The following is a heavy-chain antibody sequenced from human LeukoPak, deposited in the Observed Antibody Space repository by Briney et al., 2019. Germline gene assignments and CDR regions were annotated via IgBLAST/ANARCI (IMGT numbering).Heavy chain of an antibody. D-gene: IGHD1-26*01. J-gene: IGHJ4*02. CDR1: GFTFSDYA. V-gene: IGHV4-34*01. CDR2: INHAGST. Sequence: PGGSLRLSCAASGFTFSDYAMSWIRQPPGKGLEWIGEINHAGSTNYNPSLESRVNISGDTSKNQLSLKLSSVTAADTAVYYCARGSGFWVRPHLVDWGQGTRVSVSS. CDR3: ARGSGFWVRPHLVD.